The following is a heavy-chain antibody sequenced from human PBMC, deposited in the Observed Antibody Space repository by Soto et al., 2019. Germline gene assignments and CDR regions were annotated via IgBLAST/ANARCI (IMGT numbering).Heavy chain of an antibody. Sequence: SETLSLTCTVSGGSISSYYWSWIRQPPGKGLEWIGYIYYSGSTNYNPSLKSRVTISVDTSKNQFSLKLSSVTAADTAVYYCARYSSSSRFGWGSGWYYFDYWGQGTLVTVSS. D-gene: IGHD6-6*01. CDR2: IYYSGST. V-gene: IGHV4-59*01. CDR1: GGSISSYY. J-gene: IGHJ4*02. CDR3: ARYSSSSRFGWGSGWYYFDY.